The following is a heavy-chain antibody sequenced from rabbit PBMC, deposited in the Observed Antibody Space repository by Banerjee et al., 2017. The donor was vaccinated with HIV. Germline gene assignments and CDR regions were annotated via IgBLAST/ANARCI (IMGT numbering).Heavy chain of an antibody. D-gene: IGHD4-1*01. CDR3: ARYDSSAWVLPL. V-gene: IGHV1S47*01. Sequence: QEQLVESGGGLVQPEGSLTLTCKASGFSFSNKYVMCWVRQAPGKGLEWIGIIYSRGSAYYASWVNGRFTISSDNAQNTVDLRMNSLTAADTATYFCARYDSSAWVLPLWGPGTLVTVS. J-gene: IGHJ4*01. CDR2: IYSRGSA. CDR1: GFSFSNKYV.